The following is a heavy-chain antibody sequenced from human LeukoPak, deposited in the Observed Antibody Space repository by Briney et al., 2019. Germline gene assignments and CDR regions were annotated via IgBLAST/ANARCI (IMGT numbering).Heavy chain of an antibody. J-gene: IGHJ4*02. Sequence: AGSLTLSCSASGFAFSAYAMHWVRQAPGKGLEYIAAINSNGYSTYYIDSVRGRFTLSRDNSKNTVYLQMSSLRAGDTAVYYCVKEILVTTSPFGYWGEGTLVTVSS. CDR2: INSNGYST. V-gene: IGHV3-64D*06. CDR3: VKEILVTTSPFGY. D-gene: IGHD4-17*01. CDR1: GFAFSAYA.